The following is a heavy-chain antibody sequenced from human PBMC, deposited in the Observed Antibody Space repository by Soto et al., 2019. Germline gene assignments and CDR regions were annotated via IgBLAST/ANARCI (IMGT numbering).Heavy chain of an antibody. CDR1: GFTFSSYA. D-gene: IGHD2-15*01. CDR2: ISGSGGST. CDR3: AKEVRDIVVADAFDI. Sequence: GGSLILSCAASGFTFSSYAMSWVRQAPGKGLEWVSAISGSGGSTYYADSVKGRFTISRDNSKNTLYLQMNSLRAEDTAVYYRAKEVRDIVVADAFDIWGQGTMVTVSS. J-gene: IGHJ3*02. V-gene: IGHV3-23*01.